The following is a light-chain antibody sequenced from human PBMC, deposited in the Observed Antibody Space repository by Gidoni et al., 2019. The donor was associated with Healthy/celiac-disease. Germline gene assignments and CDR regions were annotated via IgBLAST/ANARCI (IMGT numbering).Light chain of an antibody. CDR3: QQLNSYQFT. CDR1: QGISSY. Sequence: DIQLTRSPSFLSASVGDRVTITCRASQGISSYLAWYQQKPGKAPKLLIYAASTLQSGVPSRFSGSGSGTEFTLTISSLQPEDFATYYCQQLNSYQFTFGPGTKVDIK. J-gene: IGKJ3*01. V-gene: IGKV1-9*01. CDR2: AAS.